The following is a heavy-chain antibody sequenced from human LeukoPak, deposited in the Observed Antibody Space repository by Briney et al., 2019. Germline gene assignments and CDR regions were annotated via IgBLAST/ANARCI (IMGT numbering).Heavy chain of an antibody. V-gene: IGHV4-31*03. J-gene: IGHJ4*02. Sequence: SETLSLTCTVSGGSFNSGGYYWSWIRQYPGRGLEWIGYIYFSGSTFYNPSFESRVFISLDTSKNQFSLRLSSVTAADTAIYYCARQPPGSGYQYRYYFDYWGQGTLVTVSS. D-gene: IGHD3-22*01. CDR3: ARQPPGSGYQYRYYFDY. CDR2: IYFSGST. CDR1: GGSFNSGGYY.